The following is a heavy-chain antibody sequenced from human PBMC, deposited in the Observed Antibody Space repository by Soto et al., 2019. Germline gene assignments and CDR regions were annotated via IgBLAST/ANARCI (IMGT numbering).Heavy chain of an antibody. D-gene: IGHD2-2*01. CDR1: GFTFSSYG. Sequence: QVQLVESGGGVVQPGRSLRLSCAASGFTFSSYGMHWVRQAPGKGLEWVAVISYDGSNKYYADSVKGRFTISRDNSKNTLYLQMNSLRAEDTGVYYCAKDGGSSWVVVPAAMRADFDYWGQGTLVTVSS. V-gene: IGHV3-30*18. CDR2: ISYDGSNK. J-gene: IGHJ4*02. CDR3: AKDGGSSWVVVPAAMRADFDY.